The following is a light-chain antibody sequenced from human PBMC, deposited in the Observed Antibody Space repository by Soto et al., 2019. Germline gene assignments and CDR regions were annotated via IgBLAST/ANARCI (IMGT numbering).Light chain of an antibody. V-gene: IGKV3-11*01. CDR2: DAS. CDR1: QSVERY. J-gene: IGKJ2*01. Sequence: EIVLTQSPATLSLSPGDRATLSCRASQSVERYLAWYQEKPGQSPRLLIYDASDRATVIPDRFSGSGSRTVFTPTIKSLEPEYFAVYYCQQGSNGYTCGQGTKLEIK. CDR3: QQGSNGYT.